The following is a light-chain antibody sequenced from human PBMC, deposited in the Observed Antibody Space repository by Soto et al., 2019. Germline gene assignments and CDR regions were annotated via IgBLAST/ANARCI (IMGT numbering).Light chain of an antibody. Sequence: QSALTQPASVSGSPGQSITFSCTGTSSDIGGYNYVSWYQQHPGKAPKLMIYDVSNRPSGVSNRFSGSKSGNTASLTISGLQAEDEADYYCSSYTSSSHVVFGGGTKLTVL. V-gene: IGLV2-14*01. CDR1: SSDIGGYNY. J-gene: IGLJ2*01. CDR3: SSYTSSSHVV. CDR2: DVS.